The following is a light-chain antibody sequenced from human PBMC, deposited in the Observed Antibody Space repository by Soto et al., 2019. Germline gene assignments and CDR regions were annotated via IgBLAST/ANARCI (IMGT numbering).Light chain of an antibody. J-gene: IGLJ3*02. CDR2: GNS. Sequence: QSVLTQPPSVSGAPGQRVTISCTGSSSNIGAGYDVQWYQQLPGTAPKLLIYGNSNRPSGVPDRFSGSKSGTSASLAITGLRAEDEADYYCQSYDSSLSGGVFGGGTKLTVL. CDR3: QSYDSSLSGGV. V-gene: IGLV1-40*01. CDR1: SSNIGAGYD.